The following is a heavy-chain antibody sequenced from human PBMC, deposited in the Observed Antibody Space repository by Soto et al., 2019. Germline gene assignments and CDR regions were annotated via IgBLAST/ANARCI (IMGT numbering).Heavy chain of an antibody. CDR3: AAGGGLPRYY. Sequence: QLQLQESGSGLVKPSQTLSLTCAVSGGSISSGGYSWSWIRQPPGKGLEWIGYIYHSGSTHYNPSRKSRVTISVDRPKNQFSLKLSSVTAADTAVYYCAAGGGLPRYYWGQGTLVTVSS. CDR1: GGSISSGGYS. J-gene: IGHJ4*02. V-gene: IGHV4-30-2*01. D-gene: IGHD5-12*01. CDR2: IYHSGST.